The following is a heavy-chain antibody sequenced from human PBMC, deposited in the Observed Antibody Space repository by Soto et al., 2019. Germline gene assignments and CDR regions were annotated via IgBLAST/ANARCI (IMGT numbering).Heavy chain of an antibody. CDR2: MYHSGST. CDR1: GYSISSGYY. Sequence: SETLSLTCAVSGYSISSGYYWGWIRQPPGKGLEWIGSMYHSGSTYYNPSLKSRVTISVDTSKNQFSLKLSSVTAADTAVYYCARDHFGYCSSNTCYSWNYWGQGILATVSS. D-gene: IGHD2-2*01. CDR3: ARDHFGYCSSNTCYSWNY. V-gene: IGHV4-38-2*02. J-gene: IGHJ4*02.